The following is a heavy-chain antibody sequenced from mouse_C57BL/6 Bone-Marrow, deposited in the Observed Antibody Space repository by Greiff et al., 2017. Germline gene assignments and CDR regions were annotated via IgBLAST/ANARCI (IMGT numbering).Heavy chain of an antibody. J-gene: IGHJ1*03. CDR3: AITTVVERDFDV. V-gene: IGHV1-64*01. D-gene: IGHD1-1*01. CDR2: IHPNSGST. Sequence: QVQLQQPGAELVKPGASVKLSCKASGYTFTSYWMHWVKQRPGQGLEWIGMIHPNSGSTNYNEKFKSKATLTVDKSSSTAYMQLSSLTSEDSAVYYCAITTVVERDFDVWGTGTTVTVSS. CDR1: GYTFTSYW.